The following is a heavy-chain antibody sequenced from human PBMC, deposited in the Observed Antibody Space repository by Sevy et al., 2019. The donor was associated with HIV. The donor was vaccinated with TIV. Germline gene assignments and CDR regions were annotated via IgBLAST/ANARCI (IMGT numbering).Heavy chain of an antibody. CDR3: AKGGVGWCAFFDH. Sequence: ASVKVSCKASGYIFSDYHIHWARQAPGQRLEWMGWINGKSGDTEYAEKFQGRVTMSRDTSISTAYMELTRLQSDDTAVYYCAKGGVGWCAFFDHWGQGTLVTVSS. CDR2: INGKSGDT. J-gene: IGHJ4*02. D-gene: IGHD2-8*01. V-gene: IGHV1-2*02. CDR1: GYIFSDYH.